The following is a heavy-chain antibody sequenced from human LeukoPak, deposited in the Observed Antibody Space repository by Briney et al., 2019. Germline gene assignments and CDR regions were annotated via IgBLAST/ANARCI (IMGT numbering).Heavy chain of an antibody. V-gene: IGHV4-59*08. CDR1: GGSISSYY. D-gene: IGHD3-3*01. Sequence: SETLSLARTVSGGSISSYYWSWIRQPPGKGLEWIGYIYYSGSTNYNPSLKSRVTISVDTSKNQFSLKLSSVTAADTAVYYCARHGDYDFWSGYYYYFDYWGQGTLVTVSS. CDR2: IYYSGST. CDR3: ARHGDYDFWSGYYYYFDY. J-gene: IGHJ4*02.